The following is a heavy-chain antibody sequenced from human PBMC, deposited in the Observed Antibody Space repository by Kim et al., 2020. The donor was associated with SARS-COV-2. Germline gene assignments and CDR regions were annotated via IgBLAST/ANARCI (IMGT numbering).Heavy chain of an antibody. CDR2: ISSSGSTI. V-gene: IGHV3-48*03. CDR3: ARDREGSAAGGQWLPPGY. D-gene: IGHD6-13*01. J-gene: IGHJ4*02. Sequence: GGSLRLSCAASGFTFSSYEMNWVRQAPGKGLEWVSYISSSGSTIYYADSVKGRFTISRDNAKNSLYLQMNSLRAEDTAVYYCARDREGSAAGGQWLPPGYWGQGTLVTVSS. CDR1: GFTFSSYE.